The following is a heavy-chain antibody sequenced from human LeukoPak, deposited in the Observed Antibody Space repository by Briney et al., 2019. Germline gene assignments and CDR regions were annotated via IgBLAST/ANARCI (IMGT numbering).Heavy chain of an antibody. CDR2: INHSGST. CDR1: GGSFSGYY. J-gene: IGHJ4*02. D-gene: IGHD1-26*01. Sequence: PSETLSLTCAVYGGSFSGYYWSWIRQPPGKGLEWIGEINHSGSTNYNPSLKSRVTISVDTSKNQFSLKLSSVTAADTAVYYCARVGGSYHGGGDYFDYWGQGTLVTVSS. CDR3: ARVGGSYHGGGDYFDY. V-gene: IGHV4-34*01.